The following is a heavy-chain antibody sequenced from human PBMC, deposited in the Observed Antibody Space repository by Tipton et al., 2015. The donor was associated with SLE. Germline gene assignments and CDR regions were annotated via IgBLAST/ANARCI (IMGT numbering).Heavy chain of an antibody. CDR1: GYTFTSYG. J-gene: IGHJ3*02. D-gene: IGHD3-10*01. CDR3: ARSPTSDYYGSGPDAFDI. CDR2: IIPIFGTA. V-gene: IGHV1-69*13. Sequence: QSGPEVKKPGASVKVSCKASGYTFTSYGISWVRQAPGQGLEWMGGIIPIFGTANYAQKFQGRVAITADESTSTAYMELSSLRSEDTAVYYCARSPTSDYYGSGPDAFDIWGQGTMVTVSS.